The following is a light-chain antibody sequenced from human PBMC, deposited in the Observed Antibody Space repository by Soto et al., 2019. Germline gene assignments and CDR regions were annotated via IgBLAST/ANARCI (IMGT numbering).Light chain of an antibody. CDR1: QPIGNF. CDR3: QQSYSTLT. V-gene: IGKV1-39*01. Sequence: DIPLTQSPSSLSASVGDRVTITCRASQPIGNFLNWYQQTPGKAPKLLVYVASILPSGVPSRFSGSGSGTDFTLTISSLQPEDFATYYCQQSYSTLTFGPGTTVDIK. CDR2: VAS. J-gene: IGKJ3*01.